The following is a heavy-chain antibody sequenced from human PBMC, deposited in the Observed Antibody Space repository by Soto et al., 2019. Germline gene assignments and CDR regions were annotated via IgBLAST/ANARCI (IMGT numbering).Heavy chain of an antibody. CDR1: GGSFSGYY. Sequence: PSETLSLTCAVYGGSFSGYYWSWIRQPPGKGLEWIGEINHSGSTNYNPSLKSRVTISVDTSKNQFSLKLSSVTAADTAVYYCARGYCTNGVCASDYYYYYMDVWGKGTTVTVSS. CDR3: ARGYCTNGVCASDYYYYYMDV. D-gene: IGHD2-8*01. J-gene: IGHJ6*03. V-gene: IGHV4-34*01. CDR2: INHSGST.